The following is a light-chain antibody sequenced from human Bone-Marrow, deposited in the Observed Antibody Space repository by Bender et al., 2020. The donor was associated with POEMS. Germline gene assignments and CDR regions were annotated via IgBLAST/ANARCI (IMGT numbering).Light chain of an antibody. J-gene: IGLJ3*02. CDR3: AVWDDSLNGWV. CDR1: SSNIGAHA. V-gene: IGLV1-44*01. CDR2: SSH. Sequence: QSVLTQPPSASGTPGQRVTISCSGGSSNIGAHAVNWYQNLPETAPKLLIYSSHRRPSEVPDRFSGSRSGTSASLAISGLQSEDEADYYCAVWDDSLNGWVFGGGTKLTVL.